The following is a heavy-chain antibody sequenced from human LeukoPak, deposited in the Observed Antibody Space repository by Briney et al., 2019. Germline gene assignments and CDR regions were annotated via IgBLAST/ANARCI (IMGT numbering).Heavy chain of an antibody. V-gene: IGHV1-46*01. J-gene: IGHJ4*02. CDR3: ARAAGGGLAITY. D-gene: IGHD3-16*01. CDR1: GYTFTSYY. CDR2: INPSGGST. Sequence: ASVKVSCKASGYTFTSYYMHWVRQAPGQGLEWMGIINPSGGSTSYAQKFQGRVTMTRDTSISTAYMELSRLRSDDTAVYYCARAAGGGLAITYWGQGTLVTVSS.